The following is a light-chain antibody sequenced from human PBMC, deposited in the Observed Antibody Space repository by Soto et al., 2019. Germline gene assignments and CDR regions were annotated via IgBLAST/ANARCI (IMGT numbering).Light chain of an antibody. CDR1: SSDVGGYNY. J-gene: IGLJ1*01. CDR3: CSYAGSPRYV. Sequence: QSALTQPRSVSGSPGQSVTISCTGTSSDVGGYNYVSWYQQHPGKAPKVMIYDDSERPSGVPERFSGSKSGNTASLTISGLQAEDEADYYCCSYAGSPRYVFGTGTKVTVL. CDR2: DDS. V-gene: IGLV2-11*01.